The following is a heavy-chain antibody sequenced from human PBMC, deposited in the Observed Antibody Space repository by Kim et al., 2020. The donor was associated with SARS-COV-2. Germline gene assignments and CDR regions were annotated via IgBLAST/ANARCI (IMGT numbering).Heavy chain of an antibody. Sequence: GGSLRLSCAASGFTFSSYGMSWVRQAPGKGLEWVSGIRDSGGSTYYADSVKGRFTISRDNSKNTLYLQMNSLGAEDTAVYYCARGVGIDYWGQGTLVTVSS. CDR2: IRDSGGST. V-gene: IGHV3-23*01. CDR1: GFTFSSYG. J-gene: IGHJ4*02. CDR3: ARGVGIDY. D-gene: IGHD1-1*01.